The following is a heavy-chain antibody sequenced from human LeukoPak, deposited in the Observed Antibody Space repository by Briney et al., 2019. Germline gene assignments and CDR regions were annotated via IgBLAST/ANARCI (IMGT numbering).Heavy chain of an antibody. CDR2: FDPEDGET. V-gene: IGHV1-24*01. D-gene: IGHD6-19*01. Sequence: GASVTVSCKVSGYTLTELSMHWVRPAPGKGLEWMGGFDPEDGETNYAQKFQGRVTMTEDTPTNTAYMEQSSVRSEDTAVYCCATVSIRGWYVYWGQGTLVTVSS. CDR3: ATVSIRGWYVY. J-gene: IGHJ4*02. CDR1: GYTLTELS.